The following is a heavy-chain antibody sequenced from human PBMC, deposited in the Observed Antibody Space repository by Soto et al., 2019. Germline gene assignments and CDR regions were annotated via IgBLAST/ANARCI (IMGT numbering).Heavy chain of an antibody. V-gene: IGHV3-21*01. J-gene: IGHJ6*02. Sequence: GGSLRLSYAASGFTFSSYSMNWVRQAPGKGLEWVSSISSSSSYIYYADSVKGRFTISRDNAKNSLYLQMNSLRAEDTAVYYCARASSTGIYYYYGMDVWGQGTTVTVSS. CDR3: ARASSTGIYYYYGMDV. CDR1: GFTFSSYS. CDR2: ISSSSSYI.